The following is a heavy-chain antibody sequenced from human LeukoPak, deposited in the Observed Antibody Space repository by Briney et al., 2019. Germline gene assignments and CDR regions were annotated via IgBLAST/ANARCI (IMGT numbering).Heavy chain of an antibody. CDR3: ARAYSSGWYNWFDP. Sequence: ASVKVSCKASGYTFTSYDINWVRQAPGQGLEWMGWMNPNSGNTGYAQKFQGRVTMTRNTSISTAYMELSSLRSEDTAVYYCARAYSSGWYNWFDPWGQGTLVTVSS. D-gene: IGHD6-19*01. J-gene: IGHJ5*02. CDR2: MNPNSGNT. CDR1: GYTFTSYD. V-gene: IGHV1-8*01.